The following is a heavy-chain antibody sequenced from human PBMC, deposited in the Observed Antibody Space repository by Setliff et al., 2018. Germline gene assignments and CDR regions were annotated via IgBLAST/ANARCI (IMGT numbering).Heavy chain of an antibody. CDR1: GYSFTDYW. V-gene: IGHV5-51*01. D-gene: IGHD5-12*01. Sequence: PGESLKISCKASGYSFTDYWIAWVRQTPGKGLEWMGIIYPSNSNIKYSPSFEAQITFSVDKSITTAYLQWSSLKASDTAIYYCARHRAGNSGYAIPILDFWGQGALVTVSS. CDR2: IYPSNSNI. CDR3: ARHRAGNSGYAIPILDF. J-gene: IGHJ4*02.